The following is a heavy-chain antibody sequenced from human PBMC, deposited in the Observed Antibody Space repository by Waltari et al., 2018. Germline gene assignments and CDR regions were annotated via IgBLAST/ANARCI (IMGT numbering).Heavy chain of an antibody. CDR2: ISSSSSYI. V-gene: IGHV3-21*01. CDR3: AAQLRVDY. J-gene: IGHJ4*02. CDR1: SYS. Sequence: SYSMNWVRQAPGKGLEWVSSISSSSSYIYYADSVKGRFTISRDNAKNSLYLQMNSLRAEDTAVYYCAAQLRVDYWGQGTLVTVSS. D-gene: IGHD2-8*01.